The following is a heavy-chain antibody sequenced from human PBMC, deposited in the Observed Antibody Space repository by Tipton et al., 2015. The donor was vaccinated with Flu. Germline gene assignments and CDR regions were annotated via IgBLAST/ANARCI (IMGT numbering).Heavy chain of an antibody. Sequence: TLSLTCTVSGGSISSYYWSWIRQPPGKGLEWIGYIYYSGSTNYNPSHKSRVTISVDTSKNQFSLTLSSVTAADTAVYYCARVDYYDSSGHYPFDYWGQGTLVTVSS. CDR3: ARVDYYDSSGHYPFDY. CDR2: IYYSGST. CDR1: GGSISSYY. J-gene: IGHJ4*02. D-gene: IGHD3-22*01. V-gene: IGHV4-59*01.